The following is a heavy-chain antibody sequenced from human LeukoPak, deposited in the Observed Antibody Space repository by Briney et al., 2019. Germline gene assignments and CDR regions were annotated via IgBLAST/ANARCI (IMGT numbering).Heavy chain of an antibody. D-gene: IGHD4-23*01. CDR2: IYYSGST. Sequence: PSQTLSLTCTVSGGSLSSGDYYWSWIRQPPGKGLEWIGYIYYSGSTYYNPSLKSRVTISVDTSKNQFSLKLSSVTAADTAVYYCARSTVVTHYYYYYMDVWGKGTTVTVSS. CDR3: ARSTVVTHYYYYYMDV. V-gene: IGHV4-30-4*08. J-gene: IGHJ6*03. CDR1: GGSLSSGDYY.